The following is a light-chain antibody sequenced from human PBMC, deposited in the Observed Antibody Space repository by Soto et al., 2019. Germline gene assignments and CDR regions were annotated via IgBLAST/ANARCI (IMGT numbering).Light chain of an antibody. Sequence: QSALTQPPSASGSPGQSVTISCTGTSSDLSGYNYVSWYQQHPGKAPKLMIYEVSKRPSGVPDRFSGSKSGNTASLTVSGLQAEDEADYYCSSYAGSNNWVFGGGTKPTVL. CDR1: SSDLSGYNY. J-gene: IGLJ3*02. CDR3: SSYAGSNNWV. CDR2: EVS. V-gene: IGLV2-8*01.